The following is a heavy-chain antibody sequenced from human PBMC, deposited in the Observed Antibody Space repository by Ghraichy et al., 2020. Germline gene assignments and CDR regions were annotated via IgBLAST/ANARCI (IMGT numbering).Heavy chain of an antibody. V-gene: IGHV3-66*01. Sequence: GESLNISCVASGFTVSSNYMSWVRQAPGKGLEWVSVIYSDGRTYYADSVKGKFTISRDNSKNTLYLQMSSLRDEDTAVYYCARGSTVVRFFYYDGMDVWGQGTTVTVSS. CDR1: GFTVSSNY. CDR2: IYSDGRT. J-gene: IGHJ6*02. D-gene: IGHD4-23*01. CDR3: ARGSTVVRFFYYDGMDV.